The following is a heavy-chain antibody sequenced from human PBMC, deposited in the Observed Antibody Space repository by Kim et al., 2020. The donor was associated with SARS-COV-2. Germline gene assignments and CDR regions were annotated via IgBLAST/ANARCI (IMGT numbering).Heavy chain of an antibody. CDR2: INDDGRST. CDR3: GRPGDNYGSGSNFDS. J-gene: IGHJ4*02. Sequence: GGSLRLSCAASGFTFSSYWMHWVRQVPGKGLVWVSRINDDGRSTRYADSVKGRFTISRDNAKNTLFLQMNSLRAEDTAVYYCGRPGDNYGSGSNFDSWGQGTLVAVSS. D-gene: IGHD3-10*01. V-gene: IGHV3-74*01. CDR1: GFTFSSYW.